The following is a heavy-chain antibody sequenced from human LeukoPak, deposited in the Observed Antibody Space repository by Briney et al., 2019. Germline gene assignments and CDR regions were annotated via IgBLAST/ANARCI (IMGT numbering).Heavy chain of an antibody. D-gene: IGHD3-22*01. Sequence: GGTLRLSCAASGFTFRNAWMNWVRQAPGKGLECVGRVKSKTDDGTRAYAAPVKGRFTSSRDDSKNTLYLQMNSLKNEDTAVYYCTTMDYFDSSAYYHPSDYWGQGTLVTVSS. CDR1: GFTFRNAW. V-gene: IGHV3-15*01. J-gene: IGHJ4*02. CDR3: TTMDYFDSSAYYHPSDY. CDR2: VKSKTDDGTR.